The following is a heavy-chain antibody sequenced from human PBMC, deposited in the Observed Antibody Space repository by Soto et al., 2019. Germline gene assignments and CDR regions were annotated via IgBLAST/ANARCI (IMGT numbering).Heavy chain of an antibody. V-gene: IGHV4-34*01. J-gene: IGHJ6*02. CDR1: GGSFSGYY. D-gene: IGHD6-6*01. CDR2: INHSGST. CDR3: ARCIAARPLYYYYGMDV. Sequence: QVQLQQWGAGLLKPSETLSLTCAVYGGSFSGYYWSWIRQPPGKGLEWIGEINHSGSTNYNPSLTRRVTISVDTSKNQFSLKLSSVTAADTAVYYCARCIAARPLYYYYGMDVWGQGTTVTVSS.